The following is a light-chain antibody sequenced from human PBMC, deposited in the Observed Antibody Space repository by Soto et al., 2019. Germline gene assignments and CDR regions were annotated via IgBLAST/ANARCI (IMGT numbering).Light chain of an antibody. CDR1: SSNIGSNY. J-gene: IGLJ2*01. V-gene: IGLV1-47*01. CDR2: RNN. Sequence: QSVLTQPPSASGTPGQRVTISCSGSSSNIGSNYVYWYQQLPGTAPKLLIYRNNQPPSRVPDRFSGSKSGTSASLAISWLRSEDEADYYCAAWEDSLSGRYVVFGGGTKLTVL. CDR3: AAWEDSLSGRYVV.